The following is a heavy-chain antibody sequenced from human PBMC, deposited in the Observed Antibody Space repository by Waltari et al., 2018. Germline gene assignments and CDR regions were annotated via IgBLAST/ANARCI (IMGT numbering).Heavy chain of an antibody. CDR1: GGTFSSYA. Sequence: QVQLVQSGAEVKKPGSSVKVSCKASGGTFSSYAISWVRQAPGQGLEWMGRLIPIFGTATYAQKFQGRVTITADKSTSTAYMELSSLRSEDTAVYYCARSSSSLGDFDYWGQGTLVTVSS. CDR2: LIPIFGTA. D-gene: IGHD6-6*01. CDR3: ARSSSSLGDFDY. V-gene: IGHV1-69*08. J-gene: IGHJ4*02.